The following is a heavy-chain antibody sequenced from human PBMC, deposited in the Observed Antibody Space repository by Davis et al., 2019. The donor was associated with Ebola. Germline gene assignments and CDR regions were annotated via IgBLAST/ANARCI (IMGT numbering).Heavy chain of an antibody. D-gene: IGHD3-3*01. J-gene: IGHJ3*02. CDR3: ARATLFGVDTANGAFDI. CDR1: GFIFSKYW. Sequence: PGGSLRLSCAASGFIFSKYWMTWVRQAPGKGLEWVANINQDASEKFYVDSVRGRITISRDNTKNSLYLQMNSLRAEDTAVYYCARATLFGVDTANGAFDIWGQGTMVTVSS. CDR2: INQDASEK. V-gene: IGHV3-7*03.